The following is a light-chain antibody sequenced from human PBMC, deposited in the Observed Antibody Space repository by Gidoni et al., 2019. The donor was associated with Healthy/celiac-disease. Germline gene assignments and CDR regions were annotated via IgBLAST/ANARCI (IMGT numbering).Light chain of an antibody. V-gene: IGLV1-44*01. J-gene: IGLJ2*01. Sequence: QSVLTQPLSASGTPGQRVTISCSGSSSNVGSNTVNWYQQHPGPAPKLLIYSNNQRPSGVPDRFSGSTSGTSASLAISGRQSEDEADYYCAAWDDSLNGVVFGGGTKLTVL. CDR2: SNN. CDR1: SSNVGSNT. CDR3: AAWDDSLNGVV.